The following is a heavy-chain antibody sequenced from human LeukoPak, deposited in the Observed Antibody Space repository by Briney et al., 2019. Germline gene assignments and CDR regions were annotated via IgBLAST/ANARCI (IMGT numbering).Heavy chain of an antibody. Sequence: TSETLSLTCTVSGGSISSSSYYWGWIRQPPGKGLEWIGSIYYSGSTYYNPSLKSRVTISVDTSKNQFSLKLSSVTAADTAVYYCARDLRGDYAYFDYWGQGTLVTVSS. D-gene: IGHD4/OR15-4a*01. J-gene: IGHJ4*02. CDR3: ARDLRGDYAYFDY. CDR1: GGSISSSSYY. V-gene: IGHV4-39*07. CDR2: IYYSGST.